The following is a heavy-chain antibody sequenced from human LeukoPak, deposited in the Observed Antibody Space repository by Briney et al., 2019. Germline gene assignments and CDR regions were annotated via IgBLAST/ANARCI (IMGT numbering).Heavy chain of an antibody. CDR2: INTNTGNP. CDR3: ARDLTGDYVWGSYRYFDY. Sequence: ASVKVSCKASGYTFTSYYMHWVRQAPGQGLEWMGWINTNTGNPTYAQVFTGRFVFSLDTSVSTAYLKISSLKAEDTAEYYCARDLTGDYVWGSYRYFDYWGQGTLVTVSS. D-gene: IGHD3-16*02. J-gene: IGHJ4*02. V-gene: IGHV7-4-1*02. CDR1: GYTFTSYY.